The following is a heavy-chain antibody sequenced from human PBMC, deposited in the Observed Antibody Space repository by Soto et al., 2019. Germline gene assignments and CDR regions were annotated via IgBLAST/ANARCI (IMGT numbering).Heavy chain of an antibody. Sequence: PGESLKISCKGSGYSFTSYWISWVRQMPGKGLEWMGRIDPSDSYTNYSPSFQGHVTISADKSISTAYLQWSSLKASDTAMYYCATILNYDILTGYPALYYYYGMDVWGQGTTVTASS. CDR3: ATILNYDILTGYPALYYYYGMDV. CDR1: GYSFTSYW. J-gene: IGHJ6*02. V-gene: IGHV5-10-1*01. CDR2: IDPSDSYT. D-gene: IGHD3-9*01.